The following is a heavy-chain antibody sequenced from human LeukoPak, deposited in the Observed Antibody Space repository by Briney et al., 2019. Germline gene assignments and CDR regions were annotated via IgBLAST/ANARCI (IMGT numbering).Heavy chain of an antibody. V-gene: IGHV1-2*06. CDR2: INPNSGGT. J-gene: IGHJ5*02. CDR1: GYTFTGYY. CDR3: ARVHCSSTSCYLNWFDP. Sequence: ASVKVSCKASGYTFTGYYMHWVRLAPGQGHEWKGRINPNSGGTNYAQKFQGRVTMTRDTSISTAYMELSRLRSDDTAMYYCARVHCSSTSCYLNWFDPWGQGTLVTVSS. D-gene: IGHD2-2*01.